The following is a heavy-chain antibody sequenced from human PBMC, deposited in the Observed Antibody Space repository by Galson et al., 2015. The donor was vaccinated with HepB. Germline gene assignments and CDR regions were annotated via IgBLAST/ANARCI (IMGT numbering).Heavy chain of an antibody. Sequence: SLRLSCAASGFTFSSSGMHWVRQAPGKGLEWVAFIRYDGSNKYYADSVKGRFTISRDNSKNTLYLQMNSLRAEDTAVYYCARQSQRGDGCPGEFWGQGTLVTVSS. CDR1: GFTFSSSG. V-gene: IGHV3-30*02. J-gene: IGHJ4*02. CDR3: ARQSQRGDGCPGEF. CDR2: IRYDGSNK. D-gene: IGHD3-16*01.